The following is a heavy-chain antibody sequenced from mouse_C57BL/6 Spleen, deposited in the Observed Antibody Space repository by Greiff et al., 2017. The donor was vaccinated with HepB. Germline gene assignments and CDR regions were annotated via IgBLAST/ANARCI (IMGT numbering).Heavy chain of an antibody. D-gene: IGHD2-5*01. Sequence: VQLQQPGAELVKPGASVKLSCKASGYTFTSYWMQWVKQRPGQGLEWIGEIDPSDSYTNYNQKFKGKATLTVDTSSSTAYMQLSSLTAEDSAVYYCARRSYSNYDAMDYWGQGTSVTVSS. V-gene: IGHV1-50*01. CDR1: GYTFTSYW. CDR2: IDPSDSYT. J-gene: IGHJ4*01. CDR3: ARRSYSNYDAMDY.